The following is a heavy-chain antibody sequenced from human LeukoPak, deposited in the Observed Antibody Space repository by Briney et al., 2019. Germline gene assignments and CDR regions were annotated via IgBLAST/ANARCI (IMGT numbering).Heavy chain of an antibody. V-gene: IGHV3-21*01. CDR2: ISSSGTDI. Sequence: GGSLRLSCAASGFTFSTYSMNWVRQAPGKGLEWVSSISSSGTDIYKADSVKGRFTISRDNVRNSLYLQMNGLRAEDTAVYYCARVQCDSTKCYGLDAFDIWGQGTMVTVSS. CDR1: GFTFSTYS. CDR3: ARVQCDSTKCYGLDAFDI. D-gene: IGHD2-2*01. J-gene: IGHJ3*02.